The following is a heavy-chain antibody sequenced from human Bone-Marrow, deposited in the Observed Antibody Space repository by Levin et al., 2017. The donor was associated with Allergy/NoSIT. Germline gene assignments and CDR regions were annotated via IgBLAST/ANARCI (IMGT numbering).Heavy chain of an antibody. Sequence: LSLPCAASGFTFRSYAMSWVRQAPGKGLEWVSRIGDSGGDTYYADSVKGRFTISRDNSKNTLYLQMNSLRAEDTAIYYCAKAGWATVTAFDYWGQGTLVTVPS. CDR3: AKAGWATVTAFDY. J-gene: IGHJ4*02. CDR2: IGDSGGDT. CDR1: GFTFRSYA. V-gene: IGHV3-23*01. D-gene: IGHD4-17*01.